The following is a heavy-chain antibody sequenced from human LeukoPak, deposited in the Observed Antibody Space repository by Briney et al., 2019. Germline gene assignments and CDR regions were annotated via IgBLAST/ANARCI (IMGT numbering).Heavy chain of an antibody. CDR1: GGSLSSHY. Sequence: SETLSLTCTVSGGSLSSHYWSWIRQPPGKGLEWIGDIYYTGSTNQNASLKSRVTISIDTSKTQFSLKLSSVTAADTALYYCARAPYYYGSPYYFDFWGRGTLVTVSS. CDR3: ARAPYYYGSPYYFDF. CDR2: IYYTGST. D-gene: IGHD3-10*01. J-gene: IGHJ4*02. V-gene: IGHV4-59*11.